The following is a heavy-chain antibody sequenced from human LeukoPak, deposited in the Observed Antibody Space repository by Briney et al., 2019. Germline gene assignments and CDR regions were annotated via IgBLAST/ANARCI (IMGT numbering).Heavy chain of an antibody. Sequence: ASVKVSRKVSGYTFTDYYMHWVQQAPGKGLEWMGLVDPEDGETIYAEKFQGRVTITADTSTDTAYMELSSLRSEDTAVYYCATDGALRLLEWSNNWFDPWGQGTLVTVSS. CDR2: VDPEDGET. CDR1: GYTFTDYY. V-gene: IGHV1-69-2*01. CDR3: ATDGALRLLEWSNNWFDP. J-gene: IGHJ5*02. D-gene: IGHD3-3*01.